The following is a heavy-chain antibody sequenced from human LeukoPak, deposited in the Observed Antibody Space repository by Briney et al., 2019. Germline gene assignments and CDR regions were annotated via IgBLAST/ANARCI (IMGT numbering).Heavy chain of an antibody. J-gene: IGHJ4*02. CDR3: TRLYGQQLAPLFDY. D-gene: IGHD6-13*01. CDR1: GYIFTNYW. Sequence: PGGSLRLSCKGSGYIFTNYWIVWVRQMPGKGLEWMGITYPADSDTIYNPSFQGHVTISADKSINTAYLQWSNLKASDTAIYYCTRLYGQQLAPLFDYWGQGTLVTVSS. V-gene: IGHV5-51*01. CDR2: TYPADSDT.